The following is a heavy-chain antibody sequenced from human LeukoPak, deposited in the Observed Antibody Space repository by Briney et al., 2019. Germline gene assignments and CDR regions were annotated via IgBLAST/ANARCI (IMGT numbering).Heavy chain of an antibody. Sequence: ASVKVSCKASGYIFTKYGFTWVRQAPGQGLEWMGWMNPNSGNTGYAQKFQGRVTMTRNTSISTAYMELSSLRSEDTAVYYCARGGSSFDYWGQGTLVTVSS. V-gene: IGHV1-8*01. J-gene: IGHJ4*02. D-gene: IGHD6-13*01. CDR1: GYIFTKYG. CDR3: ARGGSSFDY. CDR2: MNPNSGNT.